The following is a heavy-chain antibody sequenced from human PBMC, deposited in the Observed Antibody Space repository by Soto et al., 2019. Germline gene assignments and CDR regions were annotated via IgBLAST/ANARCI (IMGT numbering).Heavy chain of an antibody. D-gene: IGHD5-18*01. CDR3: AKGGSRGYSYGHDAFDI. CDR2: ISGSGGTT. CDR1: GFTFNTYA. J-gene: IGHJ3*02. Sequence: GGSLRLSCAAAGFTFNTYAMTWVRQAPGKGLEWVSAISGSGGTTYYADSVKGRFTISRDNSKNTLYLQMNSLRAEDTAVYYCAKGGSRGYSYGHDAFDIWGQGTMVTVSS. V-gene: IGHV3-23*01.